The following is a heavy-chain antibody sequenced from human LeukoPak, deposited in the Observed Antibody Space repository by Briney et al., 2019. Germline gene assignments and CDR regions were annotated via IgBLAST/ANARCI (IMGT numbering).Heavy chain of an antibody. Sequence: SETLSLTCTVSGGSISSSNYYWGWIRQPPGKGLEWIGSIYYSGSTSYNPSLKSRVSISVDTSKNQFSLKLSSVTAADTAVYYCARDTPTNCGGDCYPLDYWGQGTLVSVSS. D-gene: IGHD2-21*02. V-gene: IGHV4-39*07. CDR3: ARDTPTNCGGDCYPLDY. CDR2: IYYSGST. J-gene: IGHJ4*02. CDR1: GGSISSSNYY.